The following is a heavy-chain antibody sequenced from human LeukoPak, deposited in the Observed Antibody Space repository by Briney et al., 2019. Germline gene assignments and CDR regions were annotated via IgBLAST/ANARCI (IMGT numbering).Heavy chain of an antibody. Sequence: SETLSLTCTVSGGSISSYYWSWIRQPPGKGLEWIGYIYYSGSTNYNPSLKSRVTISVDTSKNQFSLKLSSVTAADTAVYYCARHRQGSWYYYCYYMDVWGKGTTVAISS. CDR2: IYYSGST. CDR3: ARHRQGSWYYYCYYMDV. D-gene: IGHD6-13*01. CDR1: GGSISSYY. J-gene: IGHJ6*03. V-gene: IGHV4-59*01.